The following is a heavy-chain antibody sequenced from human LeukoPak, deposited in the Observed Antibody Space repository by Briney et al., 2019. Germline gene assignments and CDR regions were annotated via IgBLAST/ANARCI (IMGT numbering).Heavy chain of an antibody. Sequence: SETLSLTCTVSGGSISSYYWSWIRQPPGKGLEWIGYIYTSGSTNYNPSLKGRVTISVDTSKNQFSLKLSSVTAADTAVYYCARQEANEYSSAASFDPWGQGTLVTVSS. J-gene: IGHJ5*02. CDR1: GGSISSYY. CDR2: IYTSGST. CDR3: ARQEANEYSSAASFDP. D-gene: IGHD6-6*01. V-gene: IGHV4-4*09.